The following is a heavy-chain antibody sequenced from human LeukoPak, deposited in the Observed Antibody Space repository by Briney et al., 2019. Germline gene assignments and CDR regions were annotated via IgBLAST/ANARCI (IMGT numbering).Heavy chain of an antibody. CDR2: IYSGGST. CDR3: ARSYPNLAAGTDY. Sequence: GGSLRLSCAASGFTVSSNYMSWVRQAPGEGLEWVSVIYSGGSTYYADSVKGRFTISRHNSKNTLYLQMNSLRAEDTAVYYCARSYPNLAAGTDYWGQGTLVTVSS. V-gene: IGHV3-53*04. CDR1: GFTVSSNY. D-gene: IGHD6-19*01. J-gene: IGHJ4*02.